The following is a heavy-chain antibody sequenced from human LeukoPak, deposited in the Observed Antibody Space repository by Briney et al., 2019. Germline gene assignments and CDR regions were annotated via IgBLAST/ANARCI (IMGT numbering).Heavy chain of an antibody. D-gene: IGHD3-9*01. CDR2: IGSDNKP. J-gene: IGHJ4*02. V-gene: IGHV3-23*05. CDR1: GFTFSAYA. CDR3: ARFRLSNYDILTGYYYYFDY. Sequence: GGSLRLSCEASGFTFSAYAMTWVRQAPGKGLEWVSSIGSDNKPHYSESVKGRFAISRDNSKSMLFLQLNSLRAEDTAVYYCARFRLSNYDILTGYYYYFDYWGQGTLVTVSS.